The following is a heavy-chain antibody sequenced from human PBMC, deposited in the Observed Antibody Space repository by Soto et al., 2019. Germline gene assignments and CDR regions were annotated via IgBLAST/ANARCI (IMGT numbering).Heavy chain of an antibody. CDR3: AVSGFPTQPTYSSASYIDY. Sequence: EVQLVESGGGLVQPGGSLRLSCAVSGFTFENYAMHWVRQAPGKGLEWVSGISWNSGSIGYADSVKGRFTISRDNAKSALRLQMNSLRPEDTAFYYGAVSGFPTQPTYSSASYIDYWGQGTLVTVSS. CDR1: GFTFENYA. J-gene: IGHJ4*02. V-gene: IGHV3-9*01. D-gene: IGHD6-19*01. CDR2: ISWNSGSI.